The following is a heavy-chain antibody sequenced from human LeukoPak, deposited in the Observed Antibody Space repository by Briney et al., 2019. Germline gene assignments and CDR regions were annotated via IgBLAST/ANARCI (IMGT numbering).Heavy chain of an antibody. V-gene: IGHV1-69*04. J-gene: IGHJ4*02. CDR3: ARESLSGGIAAADPFDY. CDR2: IIPIPNIA. Sequence: ASVKVSCKASGGTFNRHAFSWVRQAPGQGLEWMGRIIPIPNIANSAQKFQDRVTITADKSTSTAYMELSSLRSEDTAVYYCARESLSGGIAAADPFDYWGQGTLVTVSS. D-gene: IGHD6-13*01. CDR1: GGTFNRHA.